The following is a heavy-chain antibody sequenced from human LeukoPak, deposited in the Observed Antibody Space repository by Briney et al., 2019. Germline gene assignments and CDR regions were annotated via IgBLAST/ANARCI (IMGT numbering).Heavy chain of an antibody. J-gene: IGHJ2*01. CDR3: ARGGWSLDF. Sequence: SETLSLTCTVSGGSMNTNYWSWFRQPPGAGLEWIGYIYYSGITNYNPSLKSRVTISVDTSKNQFSLKLSSVTAADTAVYYCARGGWSLDFWGRGTQVTVSS. CDR2: IYYSGIT. V-gene: IGHV4-59*01. CDR1: GGSMNTNY.